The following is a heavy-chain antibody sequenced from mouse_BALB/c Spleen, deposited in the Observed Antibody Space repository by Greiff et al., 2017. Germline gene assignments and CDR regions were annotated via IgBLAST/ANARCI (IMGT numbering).Heavy chain of an antibody. V-gene: IGHV2-6-5*01. D-gene: IGHD2-4*01. J-gene: IGHJ3*01. CDR2: IWGGGST. CDR1: GFSLTDYG. CDR3: AKQNTMITTRSWFAD. Sequence: VKLVESGPGLVAPSQSLSITCTVSGFSLTDYGVSWIRQPPGKGLEWLGVIWGGGSTYYNSALKSRLSISKDNSKSQVFLKMNSLQTDDTAMYYCAKQNTMITTRSWFADWGQGTLVTVSA.